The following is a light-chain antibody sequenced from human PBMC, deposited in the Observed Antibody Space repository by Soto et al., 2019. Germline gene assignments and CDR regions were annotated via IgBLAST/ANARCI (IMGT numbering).Light chain of an antibody. Sequence: QSALTQPASVSGSPGQSITISCTGTSSDVGGYNYVSWYQQHPGKAPKLMIYDVSNRPSGVSNRFSGSKSGNTASLTISGLQAEDEADYYCISYTSSSTQFGGGTKVTVL. CDR2: DVS. CDR3: ISYTSSSTQ. J-gene: IGLJ2*01. V-gene: IGLV2-14*01. CDR1: SSDVGGYNY.